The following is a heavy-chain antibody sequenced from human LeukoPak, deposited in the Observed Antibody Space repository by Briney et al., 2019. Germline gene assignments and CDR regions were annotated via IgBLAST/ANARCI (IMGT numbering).Heavy chain of an antibody. CDR2: IYYRGIT. J-gene: IGHJ5*02. D-gene: IGHD1/OR15-1a*01. V-gene: IGHV4-59*04. Sequence: SETLSLTCTVSGGSISSYYWSWIRQPPGKGLEWIGNIYYRGITYYNPSLKSRVTISVDTSKNQFSLKLSSVTAADTAVYYCAKQPHAFDNWFDPWGQGTLVTVSS. CDR3: AKQPHAFDNWFDP. CDR1: GGSISSYY.